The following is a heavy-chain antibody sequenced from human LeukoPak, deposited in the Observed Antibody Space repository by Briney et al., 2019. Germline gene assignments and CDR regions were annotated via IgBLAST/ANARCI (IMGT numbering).Heavy chain of an antibody. J-gene: IGHJ4*02. D-gene: IGHD6-13*01. CDR1: GFTFSDTA. Sequence: PGGSLRLSCAASGFTFSDTAMNWVRQAPMKGLEWVSSIGTDGSYIYYADSVQGRFTISRDNAKNTLYLQMNSLRAEDTAVYYCARSSSWSSWYWDYWGQGTLVTVSS. CDR3: ARSSSWSSWYWDY. V-gene: IGHV3-21*01. CDR2: IGTDGSYI.